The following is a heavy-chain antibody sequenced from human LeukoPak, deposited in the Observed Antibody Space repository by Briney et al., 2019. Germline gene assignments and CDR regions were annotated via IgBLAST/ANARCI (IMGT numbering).Heavy chain of an antibody. CDR2: IIHIFGTA. CDR3: ARVNYGDVYYYYYYMDV. J-gene: IGHJ6*03. D-gene: IGHD4-17*01. Sequence: SVKVSCKASGYTFTSYDINWVRQATGQGLEWMGGIIHIFGTANYAQKFQGRVTITADKSTSTAYMELSSLRSEDTAVYYCARVNYGDVYYYYYYMDVWGKGTTVTVSS. CDR1: GYTFTSYD. V-gene: IGHV1-69*06.